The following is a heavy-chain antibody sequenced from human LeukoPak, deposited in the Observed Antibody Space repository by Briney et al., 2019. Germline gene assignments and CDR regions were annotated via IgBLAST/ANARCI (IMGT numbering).Heavy chain of an antibody. CDR3: ARERIGFSRNWFDP. J-gene: IGHJ5*02. D-gene: IGHD2-21*01. CDR2: INPNSGGT. Sequence: GASVKVSCKASGYTFTGYYMRWVRQAPGQGLEWMGWINPNSGGTNYAQKFQGRVTMTRDTSISTAYMELSRLRSDDTAVYYCARERIGFSRNWFDPWGQGTLVTVSS. V-gene: IGHV1-2*02. CDR1: GYTFTGYY.